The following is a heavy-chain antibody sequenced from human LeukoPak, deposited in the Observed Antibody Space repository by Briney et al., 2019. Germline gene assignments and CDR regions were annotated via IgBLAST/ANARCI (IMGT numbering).Heavy chain of an antibody. CDR2: INCNTGGT. D-gene: IGHD1-26*01. CDR1: GYTFSGYY. Sequence: ASVKVSCKASGYTFSGYYMHWVRQAPGQGLEWMGWINCNTGGTNYVQKFQGRLTTTRDTSISTAYTELSSLRSDDTAVYYCARDPSGSYSDWFDPWGQGTLVTVSS. CDR3: ARDPSGSYSDWFDP. V-gene: IGHV1-2*02. J-gene: IGHJ5*02.